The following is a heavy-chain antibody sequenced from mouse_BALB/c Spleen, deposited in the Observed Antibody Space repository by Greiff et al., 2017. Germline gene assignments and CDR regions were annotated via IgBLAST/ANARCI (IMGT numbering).Heavy chain of an antibody. V-gene: IGHV5-4*02. CDR2: ISDGGSYT. CDR1: GFTFSDYY. CDR3: ARGFDYAAWFAY. J-gene: IGHJ3*01. Sequence: EVKVEESGGGLVKPGGSLKLSCAASGFTFSDYYMYWVRQTPEKRLEWVATISDGGSYTYYPDSVKGRFTISRDNAKNNLYLQMSSLKSEDTAMYYCARGFDYAAWFAYWGQGTLVTVSA. D-gene: IGHD2-4*01.